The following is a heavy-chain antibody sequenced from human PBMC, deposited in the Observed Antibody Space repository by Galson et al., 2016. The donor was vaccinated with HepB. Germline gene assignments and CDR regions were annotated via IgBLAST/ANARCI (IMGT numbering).Heavy chain of an antibody. CDR3: ARQRSGLSPKYLDY. CDR2: IYPDDSDT. V-gene: IGHV5-51*01. J-gene: IGHJ4*02. Sequence: QSGAEVKKPGESLKISCQVSGYSFTSHWIGWVRQRTGEGLEWMGIIYPDDSDTRYSPSFQGQVTISADKSISTAYLQWSSLKASDTAMYYCARQRSGLSPKYLDYWGQGTLVTVSS. D-gene: IGHD3-3*01. CDR1: GYSFTSHW.